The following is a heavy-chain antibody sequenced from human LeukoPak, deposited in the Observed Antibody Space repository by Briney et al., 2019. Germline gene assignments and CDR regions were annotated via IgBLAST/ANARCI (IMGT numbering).Heavy chain of an antibody. CDR3: ARGGYFDWLPSYYFDY. J-gene: IGHJ4*02. V-gene: IGHV3-7*04. CDR2: IKQDGSEK. CDR1: GFTFSFYW. D-gene: IGHD3-9*01. Sequence: PGGSLRLSCAASGFTFSFYWMSWVRQAPGKGLEWVANIKQDGSEKYYVDSVRGRFTISRDNAKNSLYLQMNSLRAEDTAVYYCARGGYFDWLPSYYFDYWGQGTLVTVPS.